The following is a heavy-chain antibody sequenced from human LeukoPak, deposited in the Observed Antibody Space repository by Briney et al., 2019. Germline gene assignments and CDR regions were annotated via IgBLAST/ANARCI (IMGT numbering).Heavy chain of an antibody. CDR1: GYTFSNYW. CDR2: IYPTDSNT. D-gene: IGHD4-17*01. CDR3: ARRGYGDYPDY. Sequence: GESLKISCKGSGYTFSNYWIGWVRQMPGKGLEWMGIIYPTDSNTRYSPSFQGQVTISADKSISTAYLQWSSLKASDTAMYYCARRGYGDYPDYWGQGTLVTVSS. J-gene: IGHJ4*02. V-gene: IGHV5-51*01.